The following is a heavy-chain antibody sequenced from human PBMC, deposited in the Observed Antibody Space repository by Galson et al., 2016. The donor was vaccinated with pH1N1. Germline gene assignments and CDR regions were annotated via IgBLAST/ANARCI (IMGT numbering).Heavy chain of an antibody. D-gene: IGHD7-27*01. V-gene: IGHV3-9*01. Sequence: LRLSCAASGFTFDDYAMHWVRQSPGKGLEWVSGISWNSGSIGYADSVRGRFTISRDDARNSLYLHMDSLRAEDTAVYYCARENWGSFDYWGQGTLVTVSS. CDR1: GFTFDDYA. J-gene: IGHJ4*02. CDR3: ARENWGSFDY. CDR2: ISWNSGSI.